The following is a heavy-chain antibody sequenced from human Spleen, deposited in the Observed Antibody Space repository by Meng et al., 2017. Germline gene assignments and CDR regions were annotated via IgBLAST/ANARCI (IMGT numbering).Heavy chain of an antibody. J-gene: IGHJ4*02. CDR3: ARGRRNEPLFDY. Sequence: QVQLVQSGAEVKKPGASVKVSCKTSGYTFTGYYMNWVRQAPGQGLEWMGRINPNSGDTNYAQKFQGRVTMTRDTSISTAYMELSRLRSDDTAVYYCARGRRNEPLFDYWGQGTLVTVSS. CDR2: INPNSGDT. CDR1: GYTFTGYY. V-gene: IGHV1-2*06. D-gene: IGHD1-14*01.